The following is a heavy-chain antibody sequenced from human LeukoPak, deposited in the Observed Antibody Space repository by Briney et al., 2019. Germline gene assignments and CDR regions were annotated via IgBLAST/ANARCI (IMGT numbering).Heavy chain of an antibody. V-gene: IGHV3-30*03. J-gene: IGHJ3*02. CDR1: GXXXXXXX. CDR3: ARDPNFRISYGFGTFDI. D-gene: IGHD5-18*01. Sequence: PGGSLRLSCAXXGXXXXXXXXXXXXXAXXXXLXXVXXXXYXXSNKXYXDXVXGRXTVSXDXSKNTLYLQMNSLRAEDTAVYYXARDPNFRISYGFGTFDIWGQGTMATVSS. CDR2: XXYXXSNK.